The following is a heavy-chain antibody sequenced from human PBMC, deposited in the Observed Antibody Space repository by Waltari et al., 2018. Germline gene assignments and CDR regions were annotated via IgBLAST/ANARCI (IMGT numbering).Heavy chain of an antibody. V-gene: IGHV1-69-2*01. CDR1: GNSLSDNY. J-gene: IGHJ5*02. CDR2: IDPEDGET. Sequence: EIRLLQSGAEVKKPGATVKIACKASGNSLSDNYIQWVQRVPGKGLEWIGRIDPEDGETSYAEKFEDRVTLTADLATETAYLELSRLSSDDTATYYCARRSGHCDGTTCSAGWFDPWGQGTLVKVSS. CDR3: ARRSGHCDGTTCSAGWFDP. D-gene: IGHD2-2*01.